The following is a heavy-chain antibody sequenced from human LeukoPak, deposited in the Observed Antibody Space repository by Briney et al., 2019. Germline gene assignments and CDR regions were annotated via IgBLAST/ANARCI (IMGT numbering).Heavy chain of an antibody. CDR3: AQRGRGAAAAFDY. V-gene: IGHV3-23*01. D-gene: IGHD6-13*01. Sequence: GGSLRLSCAASGFTFSSYAMSWVRQAPGKGLEWVSATSGSGGSTYYADSVKGRFTISRDNSKNTLYLQMNSLRAEDTAVYYCAQRGRGAAAAFDYWGQGTLVTVSS. CDR1: GFTFSSYA. CDR2: TSGSGGST. J-gene: IGHJ4*02.